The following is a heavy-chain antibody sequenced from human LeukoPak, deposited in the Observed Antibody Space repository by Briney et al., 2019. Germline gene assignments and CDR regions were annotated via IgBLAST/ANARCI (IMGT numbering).Heavy chain of an antibody. CDR1: GFTFSSYG. V-gene: IGHV3-23*01. CDR2: ISGSGGST. D-gene: IGHD2-15*01. Sequence: GGSLRLSCAASGFTFSSYGMSWVRQAPGKGLEWVSAISGSGGSTYYADSVKGRFTISRDNSKNTLYLQMNSLSAEDTAVYYCXXXXXXXXXXSGGTCYPYYYHYMDVWGKGTTVTISS. J-gene: IGHJ6*03. CDR3: XXXXXXXXXXSGGTCYPYYYHYMDV.